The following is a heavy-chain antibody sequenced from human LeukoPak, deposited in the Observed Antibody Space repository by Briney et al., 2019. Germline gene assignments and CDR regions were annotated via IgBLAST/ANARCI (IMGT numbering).Heavy chain of an antibody. V-gene: IGHV4-34*01. CDR2: INHSAST. Sequence: PSDTLSLTRVVYGGSFSGYYRSWLRQPPAKGVEGMGEINHSASTNYNPSLKSRVTISVDTSKNQFSLKLSSVTAADTAVYYCARGRSSGWSVWGQGTLVTVSS. CDR3: ARGRSSGWSV. D-gene: IGHD6-19*01. J-gene: IGHJ4*02. CDR1: GGSFSGYY.